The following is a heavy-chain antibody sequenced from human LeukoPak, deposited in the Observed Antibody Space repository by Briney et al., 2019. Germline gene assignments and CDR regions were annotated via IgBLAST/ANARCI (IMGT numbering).Heavy chain of an antibody. V-gene: IGHV4-34*01. Sequence: PSETLSLTCAVYGGSFSGYYWSWIRQPPGKGLEWIGEINHSGSTNYNPSLKSRVTMSVDTSKNQFSLKLTSVTAADTAVYYCARGVEEIVVVPLDSWGQGTLVTVSS. D-gene: IGHD2-2*01. CDR3: ARGVEEIVVVPLDS. CDR1: GGSFSGYY. J-gene: IGHJ4*02. CDR2: INHSGST.